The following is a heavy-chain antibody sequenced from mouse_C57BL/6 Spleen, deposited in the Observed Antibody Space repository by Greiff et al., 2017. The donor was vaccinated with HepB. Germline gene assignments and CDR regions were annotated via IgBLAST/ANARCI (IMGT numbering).Heavy chain of an antibody. CDR2: IYPGNSDT. CDR3: TGGTTVRGWAKFAY. Sequence: EVQLQQSGTVLARPGASVKMSCKTSGYTFTSYWMHWVKQRPGQGLEWIGAIYPGNSDTSYNQKFKGKAKLTAVTSASTAYMELSSLTNEDSAVYYCTGGTTVRGWAKFAYWGQGTLVTVSA. J-gene: IGHJ3*01. V-gene: IGHV1-5*01. CDR1: GYTFTSYW. D-gene: IGHD1-1*01.